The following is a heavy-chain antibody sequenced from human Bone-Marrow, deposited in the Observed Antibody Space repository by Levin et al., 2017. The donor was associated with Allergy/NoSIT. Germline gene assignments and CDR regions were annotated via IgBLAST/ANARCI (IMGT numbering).Heavy chain of an antibody. CDR2: INKGGVT. D-gene: IGHD4-17*01. CDR1: GFSISSHD. J-gene: IGHJ4*02. Sequence: GGSLRLSCEASGFSISSHDMNWVRQAPGRGLEWVAYINKGGVTHYADSVEGRFTISRDNDKNSVYLQMNSLRDEDTALYYCARDPHGDFGIDYWGQGTVVTVSS. CDR3: ARDPHGDFGIDY. V-gene: IGHV3-48*02.